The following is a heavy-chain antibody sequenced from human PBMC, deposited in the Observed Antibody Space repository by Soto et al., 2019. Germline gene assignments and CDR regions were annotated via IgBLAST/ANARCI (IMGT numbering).Heavy chain of an antibody. J-gene: IGHJ6*02. CDR2: IIPIFGTA. V-gene: IGHV1-69*13. CDR3: AKSELYCSGGSCYWGFDYYYGMDV. Sequence: ASVKVSCKASGGTFSSYAISWVRQAPGQGLEWMGGIIPIFGTANYAQKFQGRVTITADESTSTAYMELSSLRSEDTAVYYCAKSELYCSGGSCYWGFDYYYGMDVWGQGTTVTVSS. CDR1: GGTFSSYA. D-gene: IGHD2-15*01.